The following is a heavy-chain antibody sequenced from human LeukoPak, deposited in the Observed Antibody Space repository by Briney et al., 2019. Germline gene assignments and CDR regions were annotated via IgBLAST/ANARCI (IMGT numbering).Heavy chain of an antibody. CDR3: AVGGSGWEFDY. V-gene: IGHV3-30*03. CDR2: ISYDGNNK. Sequence: GGSLRLSCAASGFTFSSYGMHWVRQAPGKGLEWLAVISYDGNNKYYADSVKGRFTISRDNSKNTLYLQMDSLRAEDTAVYYCAVGGSGWEFDYWGQGTLVTVSS. D-gene: IGHD3-16*01. J-gene: IGHJ4*02. CDR1: GFTFSSYG.